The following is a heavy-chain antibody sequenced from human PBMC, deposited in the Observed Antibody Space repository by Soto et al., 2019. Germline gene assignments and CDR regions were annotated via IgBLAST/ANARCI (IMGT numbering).Heavy chain of an antibody. Sequence: GGSLRLSCEASGFTFSGYGIHWVRQAPCKGLEWVAVISYDGINKYYADSVKGRFTISRDNSKNTLYLQMNSLRAEDTAVYYCAREQGSGSGTFDYSGQRPLVTVCS. CDR2: ISYDGINK. J-gene: IGHJ4*02. CDR3: AREQGSGSGTFDY. CDR1: GFTFSGYG. D-gene: IGHD3-10*01. V-gene: IGHV3-30*03.